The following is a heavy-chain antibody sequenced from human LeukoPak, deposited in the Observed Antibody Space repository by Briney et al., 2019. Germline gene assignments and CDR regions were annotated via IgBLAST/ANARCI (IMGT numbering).Heavy chain of an antibody. V-gene: IGHV3-74*01. D-gene: IGHD3-22*01. CDR3: ARDLGQYYDTSDNWFDP. CDR1: GFTFSNAW. CDR2: INSDGINT. Sequence: GGSLRLSCAASGFTFSNAWMTWVRQAPGKGLVWVSRINSDGINTSYADSVKGRFTISRDNAKNTLNLQMNSLRAEDTAVYYCARDLGQYYDTSDNWFDPWGQGTLVTVSS. J-gene: IGHJ5*02.